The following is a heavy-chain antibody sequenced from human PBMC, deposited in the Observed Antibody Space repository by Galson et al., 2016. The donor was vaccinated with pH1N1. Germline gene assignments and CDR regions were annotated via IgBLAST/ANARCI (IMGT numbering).Heavy chain of an antibody. CDR2: IYGGSARI. V-gene: IGHV3-9*01. CDR1: GYRFEDYA. Sequence: SLRLSCAGFGYRFEDYAMHWVRHSPEKGLEWVAGIYGGSARIDYADSVKGRFTISRDNAKKSLFLQMNNLRSEDTALYYCAKDKAVDLDSLGQGNLVTVSS. D-gene: IGHD6-19*01. J-gene: IGHJ4*02. CDR3: AKDKAVDLDS.